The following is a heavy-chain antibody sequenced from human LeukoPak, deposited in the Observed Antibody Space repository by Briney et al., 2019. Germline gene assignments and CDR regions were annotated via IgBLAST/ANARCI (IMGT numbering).Heavy chain of an antibody. V-gene: IGHV3-21*01. Sequence: GGSLRLSCAASGFSFSSYSVNWVRQAPGKGLEWVSSISSSGSFIYYADSVKGRFTISRDNAKNSLYLQMNSLRAEDTAIYYCARIGGYYDSRGYYAVPFDYWGQGTLVTVSS. D-gene: IGHD3-22*01. J-gene: IGHJ4*02. CDR3: ARIGGYYDSRGYYAVPFDY. CDR2: ISSSGSFI. CDR1: GFSFSSYS.